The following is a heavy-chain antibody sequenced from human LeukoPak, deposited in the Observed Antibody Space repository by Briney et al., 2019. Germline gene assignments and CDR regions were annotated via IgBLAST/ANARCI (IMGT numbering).Heavy chain of an antibody. J-gene: IGHJ5*02. CDR3: ARAPAANYNWFDP. D-gene: IGHD2-2*01. V-gene: IGHV3-23*01. CDR2: ISGSGGST. Sequence: GGSLRLSCAAPGFTFSSYAMSWVRQAPGKGLEWVSAISGSGGSTYYADSVKGRFTISRDNSKNTLYLQMNSLRAEDTAVYYCARAPAANYNWFDPWGQGTLVTVSS. CDR1: GFTFSSYA.